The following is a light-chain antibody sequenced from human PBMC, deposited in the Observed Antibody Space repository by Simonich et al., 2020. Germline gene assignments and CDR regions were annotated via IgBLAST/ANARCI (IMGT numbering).Light chain of an antibody. Sequence: DIQMTQSPSSLSASVVDRVTITFRASQGISSYLIWYQQKPGKAPKLLIYAASSLQSGVPSRFSGSGSGTDFTLTISSLQPEDFATYYCQQSYSTPLTFGGGTKVEIK. CDR1: QGISSY. J-gene: IGKJ4*01. V-gene: IGKV1-39*01. CDR2: AAS. CDR3: QQSYSTPLT.